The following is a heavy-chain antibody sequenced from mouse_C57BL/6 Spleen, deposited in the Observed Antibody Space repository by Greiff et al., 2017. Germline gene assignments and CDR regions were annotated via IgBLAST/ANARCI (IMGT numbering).Heavy chain of an antibody. D-gene: IGHD4-1*01. CDR2: ISSGSSTI. Sequence: EVKVVESGGGLVKPGGSLKLSCAASGFTFSDYGMHWVRQAPEKGLEWVAYISSGSSTIYYADTVKGRFTISRDNAKNTLFLQMTSLRSEDTAMYYCATNWEGYYFDYWGQGTTLTVSS. CDR3: ATNWEGYYFDY. V-gene: IGHV5-17*01. CDR1: GFTFSDYG. J-gene: IGHJ2*01.